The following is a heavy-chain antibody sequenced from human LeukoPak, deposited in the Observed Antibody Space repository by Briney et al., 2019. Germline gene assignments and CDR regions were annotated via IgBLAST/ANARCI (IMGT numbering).Heavy chain of an antibody. CDR2: VYHSGSA. V-gene: IGHV4-4*02. Sequence: PSGTLSLTCAVSGDSISSPKWWSWVRQPPGKGLEWIGEVYHSGSANYNPSVKSRVTISVDKSKNQFSLRLTSATAADTAVYYCARDLRGIVAPPRWGQGTLVSASS. CDR1: GDSISSPKW. D-gene: IGHD2-15*01. CDR3: ARDLRGIVAPPR. J-gene: IGHJ4*02.